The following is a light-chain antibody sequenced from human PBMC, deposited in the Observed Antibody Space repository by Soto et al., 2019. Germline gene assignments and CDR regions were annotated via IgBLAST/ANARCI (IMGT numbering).Light chain of an antibody. CDR3: QTWGTGIHVV. V-gene: IGLV4-69*01. CDR2: LDSDGSH. J-gene: IGLJ2*01. CDR1: SGHSSYA. Sequence: QPVLTQSPSASSSLGASVKLTCTLISGHSSYAIAWHKQQPGKVPRYLRKLDSDGSHPKGDAIPDRFSGSNSGADRYLTISSLRSEDEADYYCQTWGTGIHVVFGVGTKLTVL.